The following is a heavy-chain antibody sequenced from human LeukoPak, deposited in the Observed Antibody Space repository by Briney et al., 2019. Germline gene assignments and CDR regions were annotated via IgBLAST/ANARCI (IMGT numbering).Heavy chain of an antibody. J-gene: IGHJ5*02. V-gene: IGHV1-69*05. D-gene: IGHD3-10*01. Sequence: ASVKVSCKASGGTFSSYAISWVRQAPGQGLEWMGGIIPIFGTANYAQKFQGRVTITTDESTSTAYMELSSLRSEDTAVYYCAMVRGVTSWFDPWGQGTLVTVSS. CDR3: AMVRGVTSWFDP. CDR2: IIPIFGTA. CDR1: GGTFSSYA.